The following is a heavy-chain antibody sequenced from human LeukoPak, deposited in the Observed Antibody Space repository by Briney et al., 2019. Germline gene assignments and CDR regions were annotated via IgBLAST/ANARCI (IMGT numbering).Heavy chain of an antibody. J-gene: IGHJ4*02. V-gene: IGHV3-7*01. CDR2: IKQDGSEK. CDR3: ARGDYDFWSGYYFDY. Sequence: PGGSLRLSCAASGFTFSSYWMSWVRQAPGKGLEWVANIKQDGSEKYYVDSAKGRFTISRDNAKNSLYLQMNSLRAEDTAVYYCARGDYDFWSGYYFDYWGQGTLVTVSS. CDR1: GFTFSSYW. D-gene: IGHD3-3*01.